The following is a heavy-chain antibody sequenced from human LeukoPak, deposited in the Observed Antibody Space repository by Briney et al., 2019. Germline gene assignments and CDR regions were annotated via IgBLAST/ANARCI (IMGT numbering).Heavy chain of an antibody. J-gene: IGHJ6*03. Sequence: GASVKVSCKASGGTFSSYTISWVRQAPGQGLEWMGRIIPILGIANYAQKFQGRVTITADKSTSTAYMELSSLRSEDTAVYYCARDGEDIVVVPAAIRYYYYYIDVWGKGTTVTVYS. D-gene: IGHD2-2*01. CDR3: ARDGEDIVVVPAAIRYYYYYIDV. V-gene: IGHV1-69*04. CDR2: IIPILGIA. CDR1: GGTFSSYT.